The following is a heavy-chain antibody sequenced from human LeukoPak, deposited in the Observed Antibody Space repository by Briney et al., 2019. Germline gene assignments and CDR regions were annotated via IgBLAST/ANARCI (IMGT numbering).Heavy chain of an antibody. CDR3: ARDRLEGGETFDS. V-gene: IGHV3-21*01. CDR1: GFSFRSYS. J-gene: IGHJ4*02. D-gene: IGHD1-1*01. CDR2: ITGSSSYI. Sequence: GGSLRLSCAASGFSFRSYSMDWVRQAPGKGPEWVSSITGSSSYISYADSVKGRFTISRDNAENSLFLQMNSLRPEDTAVYFCARDRLEGGETFDSWGQGTLVTVSS.